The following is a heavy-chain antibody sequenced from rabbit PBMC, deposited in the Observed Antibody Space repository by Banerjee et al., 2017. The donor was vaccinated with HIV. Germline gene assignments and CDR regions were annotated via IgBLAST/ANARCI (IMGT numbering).Heavy chain of an antibody. V-gene: IGHV1S40*01. Sequence: GKGLEWIGCIAAGSSGSTYYANWAKGRFTISRTSSTTVALQMTSLTAADTATYLCARDLAGVIGWNFNLWGQGTLVTVS. J-gene: IGHJ4*01. D-gene: IGHD4-1*01. CDR3: ARDLAGVIGWNFNL. CDR2: IAAGSSGST.